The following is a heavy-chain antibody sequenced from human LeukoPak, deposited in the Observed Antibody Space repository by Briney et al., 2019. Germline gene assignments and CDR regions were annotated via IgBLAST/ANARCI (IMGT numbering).Heavy chain of an antibody. V-gene: IGHV2-5*02. J-gene: IGHJ4*02. CDR1: GFSLRTGGVG. CDR3: AHSCGGGNSAYFDY. D-gene: IGHD4-23*01. CDR2: IYWDDDE. Sequence: SGPTLVKPAQTLTLTCTFSGFSLRTGGVGVGWIRQPPGKALEWLGVIYWDDDERYSPSLKSRLTITKDTSKTQVVLTMTNMDPVDTATYYCAHSCGGGNSAYFDYWGQGTLVTVSS.